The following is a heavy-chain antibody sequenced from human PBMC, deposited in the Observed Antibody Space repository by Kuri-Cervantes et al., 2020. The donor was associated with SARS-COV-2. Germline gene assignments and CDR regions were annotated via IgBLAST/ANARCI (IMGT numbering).Heavy chain of an antibody. J-gene: IGHJ3*02. Sequence: GESLKISCAASGFTFSSYAMHWVRQAPGKGLEWVAVISYDGSNKYYADSVKGRFTISRDNSKNTLYLQMNSLRAEDTAVYYCARELGSSGWNDAFDIWGQGTMVTVS. D-gene: IGHD6-19*01. CDR2: ISYDGSNK. CDR3: ARELGSSGWNDAFDI. V-gene: IGHV3-30-3*01. CDR1: GFTFSSYA.